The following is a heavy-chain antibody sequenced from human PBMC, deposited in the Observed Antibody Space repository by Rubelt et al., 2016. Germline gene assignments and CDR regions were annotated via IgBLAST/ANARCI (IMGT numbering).Heavy chain of an antibody. J-gene: IGHJ4*02. CDR3: ARDDGRKDRGYNSGPYD. Sequence: WVRQAPGQGLEWMGWIKCDSGVTNYAQKFQGRVTMTRDTSISTIYMDLSSLRFDDTAVDYCARDDGRKDRGYNSGPYDWGQGTLVTVSS. V-gene: IGHV1-2*02. CDR2: IKCDSGVT. D-gene: IGHD5-24*01.